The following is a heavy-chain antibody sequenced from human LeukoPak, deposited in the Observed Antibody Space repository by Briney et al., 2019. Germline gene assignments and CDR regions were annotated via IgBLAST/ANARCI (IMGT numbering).Heavy chain of an antibody. D-gene: IGHD2-15*01. V-gene: IGHV2-5*02. CDR2: IYWDDDK. Sequence: SGPTLVNPTQTLTLTCTFSGFSLSTSGVGVGWIRQPPGQAPEWHALIYWDDDKRYSPSMKSRLTITKYTSKNQVVLTMTNMDPVDTATYYCALFGYCSGGSCYRYWGQGTLVTVSS. CDR1: GFSLSTSGVG. CDR3: ALFGYCSGGSCYRY. J-gene: IGHJ4*02.